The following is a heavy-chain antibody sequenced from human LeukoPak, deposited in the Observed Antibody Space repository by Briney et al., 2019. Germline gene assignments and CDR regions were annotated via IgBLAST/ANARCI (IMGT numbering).Heavy chain of an antibody. CDR2: ISFDGSNK. Sequence: LSLTCTVSGGSISSYYWNWIRQPPGKGLEWMALISFDGSNKYYADSVKGRFTISRDNSKNTLYLQMNSLRAEDTAVYYCVKQRGKYLDFDCWGQGTLVTVSS. D-gene: IGHD1-26*01. J-gene: IGHJ4*02. CDR1: GGSISSYY. CDR3: VKQRGKYLDFDC. V-gene: IGHV3-30*18.